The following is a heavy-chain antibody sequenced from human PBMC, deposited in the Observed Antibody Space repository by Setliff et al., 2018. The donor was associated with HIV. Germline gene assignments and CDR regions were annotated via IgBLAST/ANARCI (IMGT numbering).Heavy chain of an antibody. J-gene: IGHJ3*01. D-gene: IGHD3-10*01. V-gene: IGHV1-18*01. CDR2: INAYNGNT. CDR1: GYSFTTYA. Sequence: ASVKVSCKASGYSFTTYAMHWVRQAPGQGLEWMGWINAYNGNTNFAQKLQGRVTMTSDTSTSTAYLELRSLSSDDTAVYYCARDNEAIGWFGDRPDHILLFWGQGTMVTVSS. CDR3: ARDNEAIGWFGDRPDHILLF.